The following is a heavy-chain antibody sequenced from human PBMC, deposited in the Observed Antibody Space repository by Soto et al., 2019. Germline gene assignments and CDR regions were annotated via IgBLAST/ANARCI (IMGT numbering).Heavy chain of an antibody. D-gene: IGHD6-6*01. V-gene: IGHV4-34*01. J-gene: IGHJ6*03. Sequence: QVQLQQWGAGLLKPSETLSLTCAVYGGSFSGYYWSWIRQPPGKGLEWIGEINHSGSTNYNPSLKRRVTISVDTSKNQFSLKLSSVTAADTAVYYCARAGRGRRPRYYYYMDVWGKGTTVTVSS. CDR1: GGSFSGYY. CDR3: ARAGRGRRPRYYYYMDV. CDR2: INHSGST.